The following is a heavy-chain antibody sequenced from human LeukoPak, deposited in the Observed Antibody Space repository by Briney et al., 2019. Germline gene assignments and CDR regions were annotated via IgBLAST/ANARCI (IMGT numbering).Heavy chain of an antibody. V-gene: IGHV1-2*02. CDR2: INPNNGGT. D-gene: IGHD1-26*01. J-gene: IGHJ5*02. Sequence: ASVNVSCKSSGYTFNGYYMHWVRQAPGQGLEWMGWINPNNGGTKYAQNFQGRVTMTRDMSTSTDYMELSSLRSEDTAVYYCARDNSVGDYAWWFDPWGQGTLVTVSS. CDR3: ARDNSVGDYAWWFDP. CDR1: GYTFNGYY.